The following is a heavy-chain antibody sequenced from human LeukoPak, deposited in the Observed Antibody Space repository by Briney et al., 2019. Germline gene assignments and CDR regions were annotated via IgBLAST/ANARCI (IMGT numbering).Heavy chain of an antibody. CDR1: GFTFSSYA. CDR3: AKAQEDYVWGSYRYDFDY. CDR2: ISGSGGST. D-gene: IGHD3-16*02. Sequence: GSLRLSCAASGFTFSSYAMSWVRQAPGEGLEWVSAISGSGGSTYYADSVKGRFTISRDNSKNTLYLQMNSLRAEDTAVYYCAKAQEDYVWGSYRYDFDYWGQGTLVTVSS. J-gene: IGHJ4*02. V-gene: IGHV3-23*01.